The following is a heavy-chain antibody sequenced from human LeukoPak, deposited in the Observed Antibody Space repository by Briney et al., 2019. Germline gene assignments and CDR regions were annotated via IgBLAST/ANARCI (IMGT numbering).Heavy chain of an antibody. V-gene: IGHV4-38-2*02. CDR3: ASRPLSFYGSGITGGWFDP. CDR2: IYYYGST. J-gene: IGHJ5*02. CDR1: DYSISSGYY. Sequence: SETLSLTCTVSDYSISSGYYWGWIRQPPGKGLEWIGTIYYYGSTYYNPSLKSRVTISVDTSKNQFSLKLTSVTAADTAVYYCASRPLSFYGSGITGGWFDPWGQGTLVTVSS. D-gene: IGHD3-10*01.